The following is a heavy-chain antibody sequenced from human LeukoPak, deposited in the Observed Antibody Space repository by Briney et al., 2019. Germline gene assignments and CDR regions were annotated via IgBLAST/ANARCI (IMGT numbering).Heavy chain of an antibody. CDR1: GFTVSSNY. V-gene: IGHV3-30*18. CDR3: AKDSAKKYDDY. Sequence: GGSLRLSCAASGFTVSSNYMSWVRQAPGKGLEWVAVISYDGSNKYYADSVKGRFTISRENSKNTLYLQMNSLRAEDTAVYYCAKDSAKKYDDYWGQGTLVTVSS. D-gene: IGHD2/OR15-2a*01. J-gene: IGHJ4*02. CDR2: ISYDGSNK.